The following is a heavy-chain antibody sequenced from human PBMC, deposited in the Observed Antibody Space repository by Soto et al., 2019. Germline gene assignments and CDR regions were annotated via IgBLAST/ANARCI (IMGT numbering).Heavy chain of an antibody. CDR1: DYTFTNYD. D-gene: IGHD3-9*01. V-gene: IGHV1-8*01. J-gene: IGHJ6*03. Sequence: QVQLVQSGAEVKKPGASVRVSCKSFDYTFTNYDINWVRQAPGQGLEWMGWMNPNSGGTGYAQQFQGRVTMTRSTSISTAYMELSSLRSEDTAVYYCARGNYDIVTGGVYMDVWGKGTTVTVSS. CDR3: ARGNYDIVTGGVYMDV. CDR2: MNPNSGGT.